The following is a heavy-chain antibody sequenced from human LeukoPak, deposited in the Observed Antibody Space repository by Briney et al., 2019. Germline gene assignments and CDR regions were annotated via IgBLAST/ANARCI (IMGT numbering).Heavy chain of an antibody. CDR3: SRGIIGGHDFDY. CDR1: GFTFNDYA. J-gene: IGHJ4*02. Sequence: PGGSLRLSCATSGFTFNDYALHWVRQAPGKGLEWVALITFDGNAMYYLDSVKGRFTFSRDSSKNTLFLQMNSLRREDTAVYYCSRGIIGGHDFDYWGQGTLVTVSS. CDR2: ITFDGNAM. D-gene: IGHD3-10*01. V-gene: IGHV3-30*03.